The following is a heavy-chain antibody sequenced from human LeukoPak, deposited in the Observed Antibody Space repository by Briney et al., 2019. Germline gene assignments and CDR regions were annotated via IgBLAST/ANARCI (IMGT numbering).Heavy chain of an antibody. CDR1: GFTFSSYW. CDR2: INSEGSSS. CDR3: ARAGIEYGDYWTRFDY. J-gene: IGHJ4*02. D-gene: IGHD4-17*01. V-gene: IGHV3-74*01. Sequence: GGSLRLACAASGFTFSSYWMHWVRQAPGKGLVWVSRINSEGSSSTYADSVKGRFTISRDNAKNTLYLQMNSLRAEDTAVYYCARAGIEYGDYWTRFDYWGQGTLVTVSS.